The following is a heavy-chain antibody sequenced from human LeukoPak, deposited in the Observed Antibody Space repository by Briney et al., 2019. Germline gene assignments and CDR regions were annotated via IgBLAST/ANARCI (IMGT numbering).Heavy chain of an antibody. CDR2: IKKDGTEK. CDR3: AREGGSGWYSGWFDP. CDR1: GFTFSSYW. D-gene: IGHD6-19*01. V-gene: IGHV3-7*01. Sequence: GGSLRLSCAASGFTFSSYWMSWVRQAPGKGLEWVANIKKDGTEKKYVDSVKGRFTISRDNAKNSLYLQMNSLRAEDTALYYCAREGGSGWYSGWFDPWGQGTLVTVSS. J-gene: IGHJ5*02.